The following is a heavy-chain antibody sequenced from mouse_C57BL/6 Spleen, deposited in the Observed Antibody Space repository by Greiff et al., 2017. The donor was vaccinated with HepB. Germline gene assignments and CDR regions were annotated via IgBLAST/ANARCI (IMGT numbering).Heavy chain of an antibody. D-gene: IGHD2-3*01. Sequence: EVQGVESGGDLVKPGGSLKLSCAASGFTFSSYGMSWVRQTPDKRLEWVATISSGGSYTYYPDSVKGRFTISRDNAKNTLYLQMSSLKSEDTAMYYCARRMGNYYAMDYWGQGTSVTVSS. J-gene: IGHJ4*01. CDR1: GFTFSSYG. V-gene: IGHV5-6*01. CDR2: ISSGGSYT. CDR3: ARRMGNYYAMDY.